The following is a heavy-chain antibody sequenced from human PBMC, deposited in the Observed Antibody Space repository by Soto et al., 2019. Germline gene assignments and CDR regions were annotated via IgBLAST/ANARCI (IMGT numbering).Heavy chain of an antibody. CDR1: GFTFSSYS. CDR3: ASEGGSLNRFDP. V-gene: IGHV3-48*02. J-gene: IGHJ5*02. Sequence: EVQLVESGGGLVQPGGSLRLSCAASGFTFSSYSMNWVRQAPGKGLEWVSYISSSSSTIYYADSVKGRFTISRDNAQNSLYLQVISLRDEDSAVDYCASEGGSLNRFDPWGQGTLVTVSS. CDR2: ISSSSSTI. D-gene: IGHD1-26*01.